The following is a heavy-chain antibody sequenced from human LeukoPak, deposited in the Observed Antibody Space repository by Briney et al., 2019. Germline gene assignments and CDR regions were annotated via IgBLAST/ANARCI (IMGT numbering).Heavy chain of an antibody. CDR1: GFTFSSYG. V-gene: IGHV3-30*18. J-gene: IGHJ6*02. CDR3: AKCLSGWYRYYYGMDV. Sequence: SGGSLRLSCAASGFTFSSYGMHWVRQAPGKGLEWAAVISYDGSNKYYADSVKGRFTISRDNSKNTLYLQMNSLRAEDTAVYYCAKCLSGWYRYYYGMDVWGQGTTVTVSS. D-gene: IGHD6-19*01. CDR2: ISYDGSNK.